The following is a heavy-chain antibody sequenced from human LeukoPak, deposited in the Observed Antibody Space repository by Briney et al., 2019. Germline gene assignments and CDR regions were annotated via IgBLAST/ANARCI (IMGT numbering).Heavy chain of an antibody. CDR1: GGSISSYY. J-gene: IGHJ6*02. CDR2: IYTSGST. V-gene: IGHV4-4*07. Sequence: SETLYLTCTVSGGSISSYYWSWIRQPAGKGLEWIGRIYTSGSTNYNPSLKSRVTMSVDTSKNQFSLKLSSVTDADTAVYYCARDQLASHPYYGMDVWGQGTTVTVSS. CDR3: ARDQLASHPYYGMDV. D-gene: IGHD5-18*01.